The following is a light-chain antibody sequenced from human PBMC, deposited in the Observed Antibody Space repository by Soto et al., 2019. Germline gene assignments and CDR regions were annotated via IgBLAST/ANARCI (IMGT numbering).Light chain of an antibody. J-gene: IGLJ2*01. CDR2: EVS. V-gene: IGLV2-14*01. CDR3: SSYTTRSTYVV. CDR1: SSDVGGYNY. Sequence: QSALTQPASVSGSPGQSITISCTGTSSDVGGYNYVSWYQQHPGKAPKLMIYEVSNRPSGVSNRFSGSKSGNTASLTISGLQAEDEADYYCSSYTTRSTYVVLGGGTKVTVL.